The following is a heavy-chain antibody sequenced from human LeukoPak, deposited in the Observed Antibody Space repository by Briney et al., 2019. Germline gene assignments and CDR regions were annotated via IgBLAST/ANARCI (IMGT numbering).Heavy chain of an antibody. J-gene: IGHJ4*02. D-gene: IGHD4-17*01. CDR2: TSGNGGST. CDR3: AKTPKTVTSTFFDY. V-gene: IGHV3-23*01. Sequence: GGSLRLSCAASGFPFSNYAMSWVRQAPGKGLEWVSGTSGNGGSTYYADSVKGRVTISRDNSKNTLYLQMSSLRAEDTAVYYCAKTPKTVTSTFFDYWGQGTLVTVSS. CDR1: GFPFSNYA.